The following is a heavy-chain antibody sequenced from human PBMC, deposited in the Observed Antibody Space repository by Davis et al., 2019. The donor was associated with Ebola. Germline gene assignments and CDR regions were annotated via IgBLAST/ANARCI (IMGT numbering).Heavy chain of an antibody. J-gene: IGHJ4*02. CDR3: ARRNYYYENF. CDR2: IYYSGNT. CDR1: GVSISSSSYY. Sequence: SETLSLTCSVSGVSISSSSYYWGWVRQSPGKGLEWIGSIYYSGNTYYSPSLRSRVTMSVDSSKNQFSLELSSVTAADTAIYYCARRNYYYENFWGQGILVTVSS. D-gene: IGHD3-22*01. V-gene: IGHV4-39*01.